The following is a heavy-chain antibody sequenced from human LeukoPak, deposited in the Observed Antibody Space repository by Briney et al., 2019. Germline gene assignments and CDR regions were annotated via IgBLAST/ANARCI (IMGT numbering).Heavy chain of an antibody. J-gene: IGHJ4*02. CDR3: ARDPQRSYYYDSSDFEGDY. CDR1: GGSTSSSDYY. D-gene: IGHD3-22*01. Sequence: SETLSLTCTVSGGSTSSSDYYWGWIRQPPDEGLEWIASIRYSGNTYHNPSLKSRVTISVDTSKNQFSLKLTSVTAADTAVYYCARDPQRSYYYDSSDFEGDYWGQGTLVTVSS. V-gene: IGHV4-39*02. CDR2: IRYSGNT.